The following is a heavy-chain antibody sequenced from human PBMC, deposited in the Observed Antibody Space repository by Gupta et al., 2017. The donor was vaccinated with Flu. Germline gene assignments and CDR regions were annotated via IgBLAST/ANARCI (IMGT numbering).Heavy chain of an antibody. D-gene: IGHD3-22*01. CDR2: IYPSGST. V-gene: IGHV4-61*02. J-gene: IGHJ4*02. CDR3: ARDRYFGNSDYYYELGY. CDR1: GGSISSGRYA. Sequence: QVQLQESGPGLVKPSETLSLTCTVSGGSISSGRYAWSWIRQPAGKGLEWIGRIYPSGSTNYNPSLRSRVTISVDTSKNQFSLNLDSVTAADTAVYYCARDRYFGNSDYYYELGYWGQGTLVTVSS.